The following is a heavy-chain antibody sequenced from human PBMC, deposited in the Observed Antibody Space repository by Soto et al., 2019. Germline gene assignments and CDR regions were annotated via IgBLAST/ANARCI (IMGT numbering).Heavy chain of an antibody. CDR3: VKDRLYGVVQSAINTYCLDY. Sequence: GGSLRLSCSASGFTFSSYAMHWVRQAPGKGLEYVSAISSNGGSTYYADSVKGRFTISRDNSKNTLYLQMSSLRAEDTAVYYCVKDRLYGVVQSAINTYCLDYWGQGTLVTVSS. V-gene: IGHV3-64D*06. CDR1: GFTFSSYA. CDR2: ISSNGGST. J-gene: IGHJ4*02. D-gene: IGHD2-2*01.